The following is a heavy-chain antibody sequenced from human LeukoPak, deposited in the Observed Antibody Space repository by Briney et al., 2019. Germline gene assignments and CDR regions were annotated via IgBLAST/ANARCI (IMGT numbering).Heavy chain of an antibody. CDR3: ARARGMAAAGNWFDP. CDR2: IYHRGST. V-gene: IGHV4-38-2*01. CDR1: GYSISSGYY. Sequence: SSETLSLTCAVSGYSISSGYYWGWIRQPPGKGLEWIGSIYHRGSTYYNPSLKSRVTISVDTSKNQFSLKLSSVTAADTAVYFCARARGMAAAGNWFDPWGQGTLVTVSS. D-gene: IGHD6-13*01. J-gene: IGHJ5*02.